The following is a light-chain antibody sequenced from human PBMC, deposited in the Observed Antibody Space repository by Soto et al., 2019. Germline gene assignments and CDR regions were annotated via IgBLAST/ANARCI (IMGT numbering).Light chain of an antibody. V-gene: IGKV1-13*02. Sequence: AIQVTQSPSSLSASVGDRVTITCRASQAISSALVWYQQKPGKPPQLLIYDASTLESGVPSRFSGSGYGTDFTLSISSLQPEDFATYYCQQFDSNPLTFGGWTKVEIK. CDR3: QQFDSNPLT. CDR1: QAISSA. CDR2: DAS. J-gene: IGKJ4*01.